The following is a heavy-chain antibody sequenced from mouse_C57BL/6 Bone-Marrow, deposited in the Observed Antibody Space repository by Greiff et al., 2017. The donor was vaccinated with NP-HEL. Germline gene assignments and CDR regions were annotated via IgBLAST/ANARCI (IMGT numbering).Heavy chain of an antibody. J-gene: IGHJ1*03. CDR1: GYTFTSYW. D-gene: IGHD1-1*01. V-gene: IGHV1-64*01. CDR2: IHPNSGST. Sequence: QVQLQQPGAELVKPGASVKLSCKASGYTFTSYWMHWVKQRPGQGLEWIGMIHPNSGSTNYNEKFKSKATLTVDKSSSTAYMQLSSLTSEDYAVYYCARRGSSYWYFDVWGTGTTVTVSS. CDR3: ARRGSSYWYFDV.